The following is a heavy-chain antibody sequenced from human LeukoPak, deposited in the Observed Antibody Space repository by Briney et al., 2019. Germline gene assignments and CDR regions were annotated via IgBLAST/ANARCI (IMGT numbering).Heavy chain of an antibody. D-gene: IGHD3-22*01. CDR1: GFTVSSNY. V-gene: IGHV3-66*01. Sequence: GGSLRLSCAASGFTVSSNYMSWVRQAPGKGLEWVSVIYSGGSTYYADSVKGRFTISRDNSKNTLYLQMNSLRAEDTAVYYCARDTDYYDSSGLHDAFDIWGQGTMVTVSS. J-gene: IGHJ3*02. CDR3: ARDTDYYDSSGLHDAFDI. CDR2: IYSGGST.